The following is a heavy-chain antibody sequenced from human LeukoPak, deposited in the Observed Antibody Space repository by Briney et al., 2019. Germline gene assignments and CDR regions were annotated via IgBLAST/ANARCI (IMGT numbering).Heavy chain of an antibody. CDR2: INAGNGNT. J-gene: IGHJ3*02. V-gene: IGHV1-3*03. Sequence: ASVKVSCKASGYTFTSFTMHWVRQAPGQRLEWMGWINAGNGNTKYSQEFQGRVTITRDTSASTAYMELSSLRSEDMAVYYCARDSHDAFDIWGQGTMVTVSS. CDR1: GYTFTSFT. CDR3: ARDSHDAFDI.